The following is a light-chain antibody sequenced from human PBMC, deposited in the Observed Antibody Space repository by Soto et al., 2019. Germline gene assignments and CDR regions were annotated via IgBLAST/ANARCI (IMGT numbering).Light chain of an antibody. V-gene: IGLV2-23*02. CDR3: CSYAGSSTLYVV. CDR2: EVS. J-gene: IGLJ2*01. CDR1: SSDVGGYNL. Sequence: QSALTQPASVSGSPGQSITISCTGTSSDVGGYNLVSWYQQHPGKAPKLMIYEVSKRPSGVSNRFSGSKSGNTASLTISGLQAEDEADYYCCSYAGSSTLYVVFGGGTKLTVL.